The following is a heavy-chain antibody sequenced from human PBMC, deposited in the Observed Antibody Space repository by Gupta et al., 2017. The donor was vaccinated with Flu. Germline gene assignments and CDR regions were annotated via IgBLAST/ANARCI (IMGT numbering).Heavy chain of an antibody. CDR1: FS. Sequence: FSLPWFRQAPGKGLEWVSTISDDGRVANDADAGKGRFTVSRDNSRNTLYLQMNRLRAEDTALYYCVKGRTGVPTTRLGDSGGQGTLVTVSS. CDR3: VKGRTGVPTTRLGDS. V-gene: IGHV3-23*01. D-gene: IGHD3-16*01. J-gene: IGHJ4*02. CDR2: ISDDGRVA.